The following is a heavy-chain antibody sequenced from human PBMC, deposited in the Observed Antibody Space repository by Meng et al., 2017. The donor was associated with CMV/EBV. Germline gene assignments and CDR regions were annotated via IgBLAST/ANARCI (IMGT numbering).Heavy chain of an antibody. D-gene: IGHD5-18*01. CDR2: IYWADDK. CDR1: WFSISTCGVG. Sequence: WREPGRTIVKPPQPLPFACHVFWFSISTCGVGVGCIRQPPGKALECLALIYWADDKRYSSSLKSRLNITKDTSKTQVVLTMTTMDPVDKATYFCAHRGSYGYHGYWGQGTLVTVSS. CDR3: AHRGSYGYHGY. V-gene: IGHV2-5*02. J-gene: IGHJ4*02.